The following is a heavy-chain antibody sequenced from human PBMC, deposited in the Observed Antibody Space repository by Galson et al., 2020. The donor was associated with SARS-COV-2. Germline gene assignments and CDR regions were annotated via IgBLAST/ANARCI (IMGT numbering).Heavy chain of an antibody. J-gene: IGHJ4*02. Sequence: GGSLRLSCEASGFTFSSYNMNWVRQAPGMGLEWISFISTASATIFYADYVTGRFTISRDNAKNSLYLQMNSLRDDDTAVYYCARELVAARYIGYWGQGTLVTVSS. CDR2: ISTASATI. D-gene: IGHD6-6*01. CDR1: GFTFSSYN. V-gene: IGHV3-48*02. CDR3: ARELVAARYIGY.